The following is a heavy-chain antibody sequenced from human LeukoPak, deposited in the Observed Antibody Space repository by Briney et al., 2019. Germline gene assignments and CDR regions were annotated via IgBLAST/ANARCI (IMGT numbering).Heavy chain of an antibody. V-gene: IGHV4-30-4*08. Sequence: SETLSLTCAVYGGSFSDYYWSWIRQPPGKGLEWVGYIYYSGSTYYNPSLKSRVTISVDTSKNQFSLKLSSVTAADTAVYYCARALSYGDYVLYYFDYWGQGTQVTVSS. J-gene: IGHJ4*02. CDR3: ARALSYGDYVLYYFDY. CDR1: GGSFSDYY. CDR2: IYYSGST. D-gene: IGHD4-17*01.